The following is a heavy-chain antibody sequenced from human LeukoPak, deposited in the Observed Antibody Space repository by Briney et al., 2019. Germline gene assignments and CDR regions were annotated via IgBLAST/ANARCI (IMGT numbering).Heavy chain of an antibody. V-gene: IGHV4-59*01. CDR1: GGSISSYY. Sequence: SETLSLTCTVSGGSISSYYWSWIRQPPGKGLEWIGYIYYSGSTNYNPSLKSRVTISVDTSKNQFSLKLSSVTAADTAVYYCARLVGEPAALSWFDPWGQGTLVTVSS. D-gene: IGHD2-2*01. J-gene: IGHJ5*02. CDR2: IYYSGST. CDR3: ARLVGEPAALSWFDP.